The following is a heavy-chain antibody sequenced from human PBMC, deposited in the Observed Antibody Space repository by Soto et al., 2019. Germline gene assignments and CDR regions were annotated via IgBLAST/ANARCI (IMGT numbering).Heavy chain of an antibody. CDR3: EREGAGWLRLGYFDY. D-gene: IGHD5-12*01. J-gene: IGHJ4*02. Sequence: ETLSLTCSGYGGSFSGYYWSWIRQPPGKGLEWIGEINHSGSTNYNPSLKSRVTISVDTSKNQFSLKLSSVTAADTAVYYCEREGAGWLRLGYFDYWGQGTLVTVYS. V-gene: IGHV4-34*01. CDR1: GGSFSGYY. CDR2: INHSGST.